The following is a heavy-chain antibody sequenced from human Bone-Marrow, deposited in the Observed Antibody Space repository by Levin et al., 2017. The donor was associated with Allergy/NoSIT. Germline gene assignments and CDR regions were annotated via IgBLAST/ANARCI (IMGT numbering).Heavy chain of an antibody. CDR1: GFSVNNIH. Sequence: GESLKISCAASGFSVNNIHMNWVRQAPGKGLEWVSVIYSGDSTYYADSVKGRFTISRDNSRNTLYLQMNSLRVEDTAVYYCARDRYFYDSSGYYDALDMWGQGTMVTVAS. D-gene: IGHD3-22*01. J-gene: IGHJ3*02. CDR3: ARDRYFYDSSGYYDALDM. CDR2: IYSGDST. V-gene: IGHV3-53*01.